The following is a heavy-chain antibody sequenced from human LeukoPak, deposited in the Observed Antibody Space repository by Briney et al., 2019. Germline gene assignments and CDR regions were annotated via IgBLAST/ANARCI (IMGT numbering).Heavy chain of an antibody. CDR2: ISWNSGSI. V-gene: IGHV3-9*01. Sequence: GGSLRLSCVASGFTLSDRWMHWVRQAPGKGLEWVSGISWNSGSIGYADSVKGRFTISRDNAKNSLYLQMNSLRAEDTALYYCAKERWLQYLGWYFDLWGRGTLVTVSS. J-gene: IGHJ2*01. D-gene: IGHD5-24*01. CDR3: AKERWLQYLGWYFDL. CDR1: GFTLSDRW.